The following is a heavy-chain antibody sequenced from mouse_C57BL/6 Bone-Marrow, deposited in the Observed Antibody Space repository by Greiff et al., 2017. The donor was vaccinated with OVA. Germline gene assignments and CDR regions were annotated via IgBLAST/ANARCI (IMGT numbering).Heavy chain of an antibody. D-gene: IGHD2-1*01. CDR3: ARDGNYWYFDV. CDR1: GYTFTSYW. Sequence: QVQLQQPGAELVKPGASVKLSCKASGYTFTSYWMHWVKQRPGQGLEWIGMIHPNSSSTNYNEKFKSKATLTVDKSSSTAYMQLSSLTSEDSAVYYCARDGNYWYFDVWGTGTTVTVSS. V-gene: IGHV1-64*01. CDR2: IHPNSSST. J-gene: IGHJ1*03.